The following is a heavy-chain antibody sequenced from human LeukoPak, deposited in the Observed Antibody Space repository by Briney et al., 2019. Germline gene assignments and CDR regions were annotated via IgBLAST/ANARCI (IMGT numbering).Heavy chain of an antibody. CDR2: IYHSGST. Sequence: SETLSLTCAVSGYSISSAYYWGWIRQPPGKGLEWIGSIYHSGSTYYNPSLKSRVTISVDTSKNQFSLKLSSVTAADTAVYYCARREVTYYYGSGSDGYFDYWGQGTLVTVSS. V-gene: IGHV4-38-2*01. D-gene: IGHD3-10*01. CDR1: GYSISSAYY. CDR3: ARREVTYYYGSGSDGYFDY. J-gene: IGHJ4*02.